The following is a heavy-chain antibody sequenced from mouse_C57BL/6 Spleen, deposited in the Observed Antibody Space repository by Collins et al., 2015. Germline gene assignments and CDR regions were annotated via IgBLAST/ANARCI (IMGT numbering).Heavy chain of an antibody. Sequence: QLVQSGPELKKPGETVKISCKASGYTFTTYGMSWVKQAPGKGLKWMGWINTYSGVPTYADDFKGRFAFSLETSASTAYLQINNLKNEDTATYFCARGYRGAYWGQGTLVTVSA. CDR2: INTYSGVP. J-gene: IGHJ3*01. CDR3: ARGYRGAY. CDR1: GYTFTTYG. D-gene: IGHD2-14*01. V-gene: IGHV9-3*01.